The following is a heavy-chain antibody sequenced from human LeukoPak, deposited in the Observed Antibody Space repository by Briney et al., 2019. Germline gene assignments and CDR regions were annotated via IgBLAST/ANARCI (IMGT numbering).Heavy chain of an antibody. CDR1: GFTFSSYP. V-gene: IGHV3-30*04. D-gene: IGHD6-6*01. CDR3: TRDTPPKYSSSSVGWFDP. CDR2: ISDDGSNK. J-gene: IGHJ5*02. Sequence: PGGSLRLSCAASGFTFSSYPMHWVRQAPGKGLEWVAVISDDGSNKYYADSVKGRFTISRDNSKNTLYLQMNSLRADDTAVYYCTRDTPPKYSSSSVGWFDPWGQGTLVTVSS.